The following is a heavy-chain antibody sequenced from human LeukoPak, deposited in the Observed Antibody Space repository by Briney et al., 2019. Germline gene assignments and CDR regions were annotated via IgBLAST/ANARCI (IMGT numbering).Heavy chain of an antibody. D-gene: IGHD6-13*01. CDR1: GLNFSNFG. CDR2: ITSDGST. Sequence: GGTLRLSCEASGLNFSNFGMSWVRQAPGKGLEWVSGITSDGSTYYADSVRGRFIISRDNSKNTLYLQMNSLRAEDTAVYYCAKDPRYSSSWYTRNWFDPWGQGTLVTVPS. CDR3: AKDPRYSSSWYTRNWFDP. J-gene: IGHJ5*02. V-gene: IGHV3-23*01.